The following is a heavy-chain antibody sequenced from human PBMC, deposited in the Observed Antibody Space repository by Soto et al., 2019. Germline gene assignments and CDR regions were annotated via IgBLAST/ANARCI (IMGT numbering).Heavy chain of an antibody. CDR3: ARGGSVSGLYYFDY. CDR2: LSDSGNT. Sequence: PGGSLRLSCAASGFTFSNYAMSWVRQRPGEGLEWVSALSDSGNTYYVDSVKGRFTISRDDSNNTLFLQMDSLRAEDTAIYYCARGGSVSGLYYFDYWGQGALVTV. D-gene: IGHD6-19*01. CDR1: GFTFSNYA. J-gene: IGHJ4*02. V-gene: IGHV3-23*01.